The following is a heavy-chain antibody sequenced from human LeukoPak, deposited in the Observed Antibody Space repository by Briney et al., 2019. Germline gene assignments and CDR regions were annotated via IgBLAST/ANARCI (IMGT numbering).Heavy chain of an antibody. CDR3: ATGLYSGSKPFDY. Sequence: GSLRLSCAASGFTFSSYAMSWVRQAPGKGLEWVSAISGSGGSTYYANSVKGRFTISRDNSKNTLYLQMGSLRAEDMAVYYCATGLYSGSKPFDYWGQGTLVTVSS. CDR2: ISGSGGST. V-gene: IGHV3-64*01. J-gene: IGHJ4*02. D-gene: IGHD1-26*01. CDR1: GFTFSSYA.